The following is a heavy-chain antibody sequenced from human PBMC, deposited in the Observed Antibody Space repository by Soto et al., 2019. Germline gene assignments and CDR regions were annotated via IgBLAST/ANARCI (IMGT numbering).Heavy chain of an antibody. CDR3: ASNTRYDPPDY. J-gene: IGHJ4*02. CDR1: GFTFRSYS. V-gene: IGHV3-23*01. D-gene: IGHD3-16*01. Sequence: GGSLILSCAASGFTFRSYSMSWVRQAPGKGLAWVSGISVSGGSTYYADSVKGRFTISRDNSKNTLYLQMNSLRAEDTAVYYCASNTRYDPPDYWGQGTPVTVSS. CDR2: ISVSGGST.